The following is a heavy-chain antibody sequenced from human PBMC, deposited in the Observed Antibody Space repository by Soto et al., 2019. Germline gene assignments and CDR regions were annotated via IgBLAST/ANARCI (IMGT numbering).Heavy chain of an antibody. Sequence: QVQLQESGPRLVKPSETLSLTCIVVGGSIGTYYWGWIRQPAGKGLECIGRNSISGGTNYNPSRKSRVTKSVDTSKNQFSLKLTSVTAADTAVYYCARNYLEDWFDPWGQGAPVTVSS. J-gene: IGHJ5*02. V-gene: IGHV4-4*07. D-gene: IGHD1-1*01. CDR1: GGSIGTYY. CDR3: ARNYLEDWFDP. CDR2: NSISGGT.